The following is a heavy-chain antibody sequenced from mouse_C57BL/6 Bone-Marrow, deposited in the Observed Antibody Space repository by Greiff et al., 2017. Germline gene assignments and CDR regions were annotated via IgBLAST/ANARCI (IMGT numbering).Heavy chain of an antibody. J-gene: IGHJ1*03. V-gene: IGHV7-1*01. CDR1: GFTFSDFY. Sequence: EVKLVESGGGLVQSGRSLRLSCATSGFTFSDFYMEWVRQAPGKGLEWIAASRNKANDYTTEYSASVKGRFIVSRDTSQSILYLQMNALRAEDTAIYYCARDACPGGWYFDVWGTGTTVTVSS. CDR3: ARDACPGGWYFDV. CDR2: SRNKANDYTT.